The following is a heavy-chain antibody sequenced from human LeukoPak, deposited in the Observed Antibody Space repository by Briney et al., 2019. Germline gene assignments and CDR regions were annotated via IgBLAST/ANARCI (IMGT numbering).Heavy chain of an antibody. CDR3: ARSDNYDFWSGYYMRADFYYYMDV. Sequence: ASVKVSCKASGYTFTSYYMHWVRQAPEQGLEWMGIINPSGGSTSYAQKFQGRVTMTRDMSTSTVYMELSSLRSEDTAVYYCARSDNYDFWSGYYMRADFYYYMDVWGKGTTVTVSS. J-gene: IGHJ6*03. D-gene: IGHD3-3*01. CDR2: INPSGGST. V-gene: IGHV1-46*01. CDR1: GYTFTSYY.